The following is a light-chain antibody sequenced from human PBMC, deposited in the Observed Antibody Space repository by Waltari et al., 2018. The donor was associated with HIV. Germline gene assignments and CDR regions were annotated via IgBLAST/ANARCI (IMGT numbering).Light chain of an antibody. CDR1: SSDDGSYNR. V-gene: IGLV2-18*01. Sequence: QSALTQPPSVSGSPGQSVSISCTGSSSDDGSYNRLYWYQQPPGTAPKLIIYEVNTQPSGVPDRFSGSQSGNTASLTISGLQAEDEADYYCSLYTGTTNVLFGGGTKLTVL. J-gene: IGLJ2*01. CDR3: SLYTGTTNVL. CDR2: EVN.